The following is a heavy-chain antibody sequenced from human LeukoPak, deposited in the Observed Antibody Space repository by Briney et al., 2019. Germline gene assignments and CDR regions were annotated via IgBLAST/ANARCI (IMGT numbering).Heavy chain of an antibody. CDR1: GYTFTVYY. CDR2: INPNSGGT. V-gene: IGHV1-2*02. D-gene: IGHD6-25*01. J-gene: IGHJ6*03. CDR3: ARASADYYYMDV. Sequence: GASVKVSCKASGYTFTVYYMHWVRQAPGQGLEWMGWINPNSGGTNYAQKFQGRVTMTRDTSISTAYMELSRLRSDDTAVYYCARASADYYYMDVWGKGTTVTVSS.